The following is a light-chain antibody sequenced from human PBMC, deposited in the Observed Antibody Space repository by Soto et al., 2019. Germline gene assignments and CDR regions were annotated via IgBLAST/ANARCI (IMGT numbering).Light chain of an antibody. Sequence: AIRMTQSPSSFSASTGDRVTITCRASQGISSYLAWYQQKPGKAPKLLFYAASTLHSGAPSRFSGSGSGTYFTLTISCLQSEDFATYYYQQYYSYPWTFGQGTKVETK. CDR1: QGISSY. CDR3: QQYYSYPWT. V-gene: IGKV1-8*01. J-gene: IGKJ1*01. CDR2: AAS.